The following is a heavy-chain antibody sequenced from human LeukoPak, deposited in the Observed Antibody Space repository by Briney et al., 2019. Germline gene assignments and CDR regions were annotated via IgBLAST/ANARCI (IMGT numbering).Heavy chain of an antibody. CDR1: GYTFTGYY. D-gene: IGHD7-27*01. J-gene: IGHJ4*02. CDR3: AWGSKYFDY. V-gene: IGHV1-2*04. CDR2: INPNSGGT. Sequence: ASVKVSCKASGYTFTGYYMHWVRQAPGQGLEWMGWINPNSGGTNYAQKFQGWVTTTRDTSISTAYMELSSLRSEDTAVYYCAWGSKYFDYWGQGTLVTVSS.